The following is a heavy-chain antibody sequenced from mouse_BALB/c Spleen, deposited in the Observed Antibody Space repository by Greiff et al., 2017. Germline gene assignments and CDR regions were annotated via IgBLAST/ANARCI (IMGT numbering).Heavy chain of an antibody. CDR2: IWAGGST. CDR3: AREGYYYGSSYGFAY. D-gene: IGHD1-1*01. J-gene: IGHJ3*01. Sequence: QVTLKESGPGLVAPSQSLSITCTVSGFSLTSYGVHWVRQPPGKGLEWLGVIWAGGSTNYNSALMSRLSISKDNSKSQVFLKMNSLQTDDTAMYYCAREGYYYGSSYGFAYWGQGTLVTVSA. V-gene: IGHV2-9*02. CDR1: GFSLTSYG.